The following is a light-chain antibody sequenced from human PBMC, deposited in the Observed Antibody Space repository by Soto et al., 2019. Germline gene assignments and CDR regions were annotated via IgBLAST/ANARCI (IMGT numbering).Light chain of an antibody. V-gene: IGKV3-15*01. CDR1: ESVGSH. CDR2: GVS. CDR3: QQYDNWPPWT. J-gene: IGKJ1*01. Sequence: DTVMTQSPATLSVSPGETATLSCRASESVGSHLAWYQQKPGQAPRLLIYGVSTRATGIPVRFRGSGSETEFHLTISSLQSDDFAVYYCQQYDNWPPWTFGQGTKVEI.